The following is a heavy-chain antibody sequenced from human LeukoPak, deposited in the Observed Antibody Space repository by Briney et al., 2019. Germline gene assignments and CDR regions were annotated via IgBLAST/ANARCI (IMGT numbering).Heavy chain of an antibody. J-gene: IGHJ4*02. Sequence: GGSLRLSCAASGFTFSSYGMHWVRQAPGKGLEWVAFIRYDGSNKYYADSVKGRFTISRDNSKNTLYLQMNSLRAEDTAVYYCAKDLGDFRSGWRDYWGQGTLVTVSS. D-gene: IGHD3-3*01. CDR2: IRYDGSNK. V-gene: IGHV3-30*02. CDR3: AKDLGDFRSGWRDY. CDR1: GFTFSSYG.